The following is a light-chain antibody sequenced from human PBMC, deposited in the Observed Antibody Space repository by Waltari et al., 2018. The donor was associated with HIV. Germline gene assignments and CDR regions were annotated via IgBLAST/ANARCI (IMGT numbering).Light chain of an antibody. J-gene: IGLJ1*01. CDR2: EGS. V-gene: IGLV2-23*01. CDR1: SSDVGSYNL. CDR3: CSYAGSSTYV. Sequence: QSALTQPASVSGSPGQSITISCTGTSSDVGSYNLVSWYQQHPGKAPKLMIYEGSKRPSGGSNRFSGSKSGNTASLTISGLQAEDEADYYCCSYAGSSTYVFGTGTEVTVL.